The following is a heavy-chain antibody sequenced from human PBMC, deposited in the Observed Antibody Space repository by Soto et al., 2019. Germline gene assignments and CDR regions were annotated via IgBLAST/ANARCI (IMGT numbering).Heavy chain of an antibody. J-gene: IGHJ6*03. CDR1: GGSISTYY. CDR3: ARGGRAAYYYYMGV. CDR2: IYYSGST. Sequence: SETLSLTCNVSGGSISTYYWSWIRQPPGKGLEWIGYIYYSGSTNYNPSLKSRVTISVDTSKNQFSLKLSSVTAADTAVYYCARGGRAAYYYYMGVWGPGTTVTVSS. V-gene: IGHV4-59*01.